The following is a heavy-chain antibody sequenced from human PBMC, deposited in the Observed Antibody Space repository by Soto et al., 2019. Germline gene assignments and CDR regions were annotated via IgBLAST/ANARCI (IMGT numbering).Heavy chain of an antibody. CDR1: GFTFRDYA. V-gene: IGHV3-49*03. J-gene: IGHJ6*02. Sequence: GGSLRLSCTTSGFTFRDYAISWCRQAPGRWLEWGGVIRSKADGVTTDYAASVKGRLAISRDESKSTAYLQMNSVTTEDTGVYFCAKYTYTPRYSFFGMDVWGHGXTVTVYS. CDR2: IRSKADGVTT. CDR3: AKYTYTPRYSFFGMDV. D-gene: IGHD2-15*01.